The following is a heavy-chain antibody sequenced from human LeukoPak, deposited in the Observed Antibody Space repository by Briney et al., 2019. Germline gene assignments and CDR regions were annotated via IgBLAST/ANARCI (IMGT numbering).Heavy chain of an antibody. D-gene: IGHD2-15*01. CDR2: IKQDGSEK. J-gene: IGHJ4*02. CDR3: AREPHCSGGSCYWDYFDY. CDR1: GFTFSSYW. Sequence: GGSLRLSCAASGFTFSSYWMSWVRQAPEKGLEWVANIKQDGSEKYYVDSVKGRFTISRDNAKNSLYLQMNSLRAEDTAVYYCAREPHCSGGSCYWDYFDYWGQGTLVTVSS. V-gene: IGHV3-7*03.